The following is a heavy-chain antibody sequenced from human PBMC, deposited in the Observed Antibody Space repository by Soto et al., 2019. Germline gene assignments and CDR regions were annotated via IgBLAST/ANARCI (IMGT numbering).Heavy chain of an antibody. V-gene: IGHV4-30-4*01. CDR3: ARAPMITVATTAWFDP. Sequence: SETLSLTCTVSGGSISRGDYYWSWIRQPPGKGLEWIGYIYHSGSTYYNPSLKSRVTISVDTSKNQFSLKVSSVTAADTAVYYCARAPMITVATTAWFDPWGQGTLVTVS. CDR2: IYHSGST. CDR1: GGSISRGDYY. J-gene: IGHJ5*02. D-gene: IGHD3-22*01.